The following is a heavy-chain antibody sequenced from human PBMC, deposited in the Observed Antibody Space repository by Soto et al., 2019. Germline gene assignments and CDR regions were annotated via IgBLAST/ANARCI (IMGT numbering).Heavy chain of an antibody. CDR1: GGTFSSYT. V-gene: IGHV1-69*02. J-gene: IGHJ3*02. CDR2: IIPILGIA. CDR3: ARGGSSWYGDAFDI. Sequence: GASVKVSCKASGGTFSSYTISWVRQAPGQGLEWMGRIIPILGIANYAQKFQGRVTITADKSTSTAYMELSSLRSEDTAVYYCARGGSSWYGDAFDIWGQGTMVTVSS. D-gene: IGHD6-13*01.